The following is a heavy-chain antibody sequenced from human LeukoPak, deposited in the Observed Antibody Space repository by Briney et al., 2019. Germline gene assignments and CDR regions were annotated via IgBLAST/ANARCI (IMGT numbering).Heavy chain of an antibody. J-gene: IGHJ4*02. D-gene: IGHD7-27*01. CDR1: GFTFSSYW. CDR2: IKQDGSEK. V-gene: IGHV3-7*01. CDR3: ARTPGPLTVPGDY. Sequence: PGGSLRLSCAASGFTFSSYWMSWVRQAPGKGLEWVANIKQDGSEKYYVDSVKGRFTISRDNAKNSLSLQMNSLRAEDTAVYYCARTPGPLTVPGDYWGQGTLVTVSS.